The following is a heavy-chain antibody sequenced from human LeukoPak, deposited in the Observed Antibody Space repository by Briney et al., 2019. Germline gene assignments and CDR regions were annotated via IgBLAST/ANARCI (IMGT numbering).Heavy chain of an antibody. Sequence: SETLSLTCAVSGGSISSYYWSWIRQPPGKGLEWIGYIYYSGSTNYNPSLKSRVTISVDTSKNQFSLKLSSVTAADTAVYYCARRARIAIFGVVRGDGMDVWGQGTTVTVSS. D-gene: IGHD3-3*01. CDR1: GGSISSYY. CDR2: IYYSGST. J-gene: IGHJ6*02. V-gene: IGHV4-59*01. CDR3: ARRARIAIFGVVRGDGMDV.